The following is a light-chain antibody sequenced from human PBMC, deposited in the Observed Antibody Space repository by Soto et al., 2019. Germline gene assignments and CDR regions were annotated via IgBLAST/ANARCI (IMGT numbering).Light chain of an antibody. CDR3: LQRSIGFT. Sequence: EIVLTQSPATLSLSPGERATLPCRASQSVGTYLAWYQQKRGQSPRLLIYGASKRAPGIPARFSGSGSGTDFTLTINSLEPEDFAVYHCLQRSIGFTFGPGTKVEVK. CDR1: QSVGTY. V-gene: IGKV3-11*01. J-gene: IGKJ3*01. CDR2: GAS.